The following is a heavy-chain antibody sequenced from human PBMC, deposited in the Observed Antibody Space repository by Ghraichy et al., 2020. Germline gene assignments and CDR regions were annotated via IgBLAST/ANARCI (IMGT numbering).Heavy chain of an antibody. V-gene: IGHV1-18*01. CDR1: GYTFINYG. Sequence: ASVKVSCKASGYTFINYGISWVRQAPGQGLEWMGWISGNNGNTNYAQKLQGRVTMTTDTSTGTAYMELRSLRSDDTAVYYCARGGGSYSRAFDIWGQGTMVTVSS. D-gene: IGHD1-26*01. CDR2: ISGNNGNT. J-gene: IGHJ3*02. CDR3: ARGGGSYSRAFDI.